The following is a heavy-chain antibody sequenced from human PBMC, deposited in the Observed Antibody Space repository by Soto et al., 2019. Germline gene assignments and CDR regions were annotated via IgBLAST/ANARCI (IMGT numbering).Heavy chain of an antibody. V-gene: IGHV1-69*12. Sequence: QVQVVQSGAEVKKPGSSVKVSCKASGGTFSSHAINWVRQAPGQGLEWMGGITPIFRTANYAQKFQGRVTITADESTSTAYMELSSLRSEDTAVNYCARYSPLGPNSIRRFDPCGQGTLVTVSS. CDR1: GGTFSSHA. J-gene: IGHJ5*02. D-gene: IGHD3-3*02. CDR2: ITPIFRTA. CDR3: ARYSPLGPNSIRRFDP.